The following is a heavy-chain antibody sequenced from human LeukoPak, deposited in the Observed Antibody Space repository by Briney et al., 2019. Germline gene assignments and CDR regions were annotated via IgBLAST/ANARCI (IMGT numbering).Heavy chain of an antibody. CDR3: ARRIVVAGGFDY. V-gene: IGHV3-7*01. CDR1: GFSFTNNW. CDR2: IKQDGSEK. Sequence: GGSPRLSCVVSGFSFTNNWMSWVRQAPGKGLEWVASIKQDGSEKYYVDSVKGRFTISRDNARNSLYLQMNSLRAEDTAVYYCARRIVVAGGFDYWGQGTLVTVSS. D-gene: IGHD6-19*01. J-gene: IGHJ4*02.